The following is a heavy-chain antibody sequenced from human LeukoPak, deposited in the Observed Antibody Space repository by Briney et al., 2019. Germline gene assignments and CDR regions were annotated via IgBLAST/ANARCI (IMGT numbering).Heavy chain of an antibody. CDR1: GGTFSSYA. Sequence: ASVKVSCKASGGTFSSYAISWVRQAPGQGLEWMGGIIPIFGTANYAQKFQGRVTITADESTSTAYMELSSLRSEDTAVYYCARDRSSRDAFDIWGQGTMVTVSS. CDR3: ARDRSSRDAFDI. V-gene: IGHV1-69*01. D-gene: IGHD2-2*01. J-gene: IGHJ3*02. CDR2: IIPIFGTA.